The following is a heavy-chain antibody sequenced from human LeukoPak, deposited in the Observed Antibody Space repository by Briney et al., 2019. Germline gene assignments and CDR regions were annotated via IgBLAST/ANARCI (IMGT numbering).Heavy chain of an antibody. CDR3: VAGTWTLYYFDY. D-gene: IGHD6-13*01. Sequence: PSETLSLTCTVSGGSISSYYWSWIRQPPGKGLEWIGYIYYGGSTNYKPSLKSRVTISVDTSKNQFSLKLSSVTAADTAVYYCVAGTWTLYYFDYWGQGTLVTVSS. CDR2: IYYGGST. J-gene: IGHJ4*02. V-gene: IGHV4-59*08. CDR1: GGSISSYY.